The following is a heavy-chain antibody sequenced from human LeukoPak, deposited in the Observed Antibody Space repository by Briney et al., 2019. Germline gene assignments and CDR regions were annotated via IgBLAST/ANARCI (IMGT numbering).Heavy chain of an antibody. CDR2: INPNSGGT. J-gene: IGHJ3*02. CDR1: GYTFTGYY. Sequence: GASVKVSCKASGYTFTGYYMRWVRQAPGQGLEWMGWINPNSGGTNYAQKFQGWVTMTRDTSISTAYMELSRLRSDDTAVYYCAREGVGIVGANDAFDIWGQGTMVTVSS. V-gene: IGHV1-2*04. CDR3: AREGVGIVGANDAFDI. D-gene: IGHD1-26*01.